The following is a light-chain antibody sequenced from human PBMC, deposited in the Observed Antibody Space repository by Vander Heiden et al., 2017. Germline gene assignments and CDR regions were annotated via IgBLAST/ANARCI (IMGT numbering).Light chain of an antibody. CDR1: SSNIGSNT. V-gene: IGLV1-44*01. Sequence: TISCSGSSSNIGSNTVNWYQQPPGTAPKLLIYSNNQRPSGVPDRFSGSKSGTSASLAISGLQSEDEADYYCAAWDDSLNGRVFGGGTKLTAL. CDR2: SNN. CDR3: AAWDDSLNGRV. J-gene: IGLJ3*02.